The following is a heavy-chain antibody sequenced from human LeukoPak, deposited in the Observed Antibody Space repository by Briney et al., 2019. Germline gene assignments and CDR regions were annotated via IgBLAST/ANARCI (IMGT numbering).Heavy chain of an antibody. Sequence: GGSLRLSCAASGFTFSSYAMHWVRQAPGKGLEWVAVISYDGSNKYYADSVKGRFTISRDNSKNTLYLQMNSPRSDDTAVYYCARDPKYGDYPYFDYWGQGTLVTVSS. V-gene: IGHV3-30-3*01. CDR3: ARDPKYGDYPYFDY. CDR2: ISYDGSNK. J-gene: IGHJ4*02. CDR1: GFTFSSYA. D-gene: IGHD4-17*01.